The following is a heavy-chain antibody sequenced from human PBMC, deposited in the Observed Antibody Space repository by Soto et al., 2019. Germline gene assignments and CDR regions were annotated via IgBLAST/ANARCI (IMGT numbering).Heavy chain of an antibody. V-gene: IGHV3-9*01. CDR1: GFTFDDYA. Sequence: GGSLRLSCAASGFTFDDYAMHWVRQAPGKGLEWVSGISWNSGSIGYADSVKGRFTISRDNAKNSLYLQMNSLRAEDTALYYCAKAGYYGSGSYYIAFDIWGQGTMVTVSS. CDR3: AKAGYYGSGSYYIAFDI. CDR2: ISWNSGSI. J-gene: IGHJ3*02. D-gene: IGHD3-10*01.